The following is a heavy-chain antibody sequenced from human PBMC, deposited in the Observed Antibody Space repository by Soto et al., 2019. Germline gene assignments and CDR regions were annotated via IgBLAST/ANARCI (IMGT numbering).Heavy chain of an antibody. J-gene: IGHJ3*02. V-gene: IGHV4-59*01. CDR1: GGSISSYY. CDR2: IYYSGST. D-gene: IGHD3-22*01. Sequence: QVQLQESGPGLVKPSETLSLTCTVSGGSISSYYWCWIRQPPGKGLEWIGYIYYSGSTNYNPSLKSRVTISVDTSKNQFSLKLSSVTAADTAVYYCAMMAHYYDSSGYYRGAFDIWGQGTMVTVSS. CDR3: AMMAHYYDSSGYYRGAFDI.